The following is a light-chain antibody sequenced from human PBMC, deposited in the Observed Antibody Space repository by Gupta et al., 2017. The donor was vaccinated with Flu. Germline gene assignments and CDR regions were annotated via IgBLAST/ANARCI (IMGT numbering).Light chain of an antibody. Sequence: TVTISGTRSSGRVGDNYVEWYQQRPGSGPSRVIYEDDSRRAGVPSRFSASIERSSNSASLTIAGVETEDEDDYFVQSDDGNVWVFGGGTKLTVL. CDR3: QSDDGNVWV. J-gene: IGLJ3*02. CDR1: SGRVGDNY. CDR2: EDD. V-gene: IGLV6-57*03.